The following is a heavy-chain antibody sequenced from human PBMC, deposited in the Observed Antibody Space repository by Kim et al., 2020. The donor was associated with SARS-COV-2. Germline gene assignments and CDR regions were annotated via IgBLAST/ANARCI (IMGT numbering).Heavy chain of an antibody. CDR3: ASMVRGVSNFDY. V-gene: IGHV3-21*01. D-gene: IGHD3-10*01. CDR1: GFTFSSYS. Sequence: GGSLRLSCAASGFTFSSYSMNWVRQAPGKGLEWVSSISSSSSYIYYADSVKGRFTISRDNAKNSLYLQMNSLRAEDTAVYYCASMVRGVSNFDYWGQGTLVTVSS. CDR2: ISSSSSYI. J-gene: IGHJ4*02.